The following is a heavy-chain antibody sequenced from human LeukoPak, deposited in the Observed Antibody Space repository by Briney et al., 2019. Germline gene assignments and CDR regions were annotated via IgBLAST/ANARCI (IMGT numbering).Heavy chain of an antibody. Sequence: GGSLRLSCAASGFTFSSYAMHWVRQAPGKGLEYVSAISSNGGSTYYANSVKGRFTISRYNSKNTLYLQMGSLRAEDMAVYYCARAESYYYGMDVWGQGTTVTVSS. CDR2: ISSNGGST. CDR1: GFTFSSYA. CDR3: ARAESYYYGMDV. J-gene: IGHJ6*02. V-gene: IGHV3-64*01.